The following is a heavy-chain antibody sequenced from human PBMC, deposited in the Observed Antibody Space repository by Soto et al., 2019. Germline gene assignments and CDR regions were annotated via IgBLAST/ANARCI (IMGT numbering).Heavy chain of an antibody. V-gene: IGHV3-74*01. CDR1: VFTFSSYW. CDR3: ARDRAAALDY. CDR2: INSDGSST. J-gene: IGHJ4*02. D-gene: IGHD6-13*01. Sequence: WWSLRLSCAASVFTFSSYWMHWFRQAPGKGLVWVSRINSDGSSTSYADSVKGRFTISRDNAKNTLYLQMNSLRAEDTAVYYCARDRAAALDYWGQGTLVTVSS.